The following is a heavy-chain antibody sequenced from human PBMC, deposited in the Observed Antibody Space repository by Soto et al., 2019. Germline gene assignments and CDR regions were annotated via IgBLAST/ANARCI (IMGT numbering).Heavy chain of an antibody. D-gene: IGHD4-4*01. CDR1: GFTISNHW. CDR3: ARSIHHSVTSPLAY. Sequence: GGSLRLSCAVSGFTISNHWMIWVRQAPGKGLEWVASTTQDGNKKYYSDSVKGRFTISRDNAKNTLDLQMSSLRAEDTAVYYCARSIHHSVTSPLAYWGQGSLVTVSS. J-gene: IGHJ4*02. CDR2: TTQDGNKK. V-gene: IGHV3-7*01.